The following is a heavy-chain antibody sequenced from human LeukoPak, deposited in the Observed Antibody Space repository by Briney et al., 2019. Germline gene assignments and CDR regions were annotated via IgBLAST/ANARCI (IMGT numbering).Heavy chain of an antibody. CDR1: GYTFTSYA. D-gene: IGHD3-22*01. Sequence: SCKASGYTFTSYAMHWVRQAPGKGLEWVAVISYDGSNKYYADSVKGRFTISRDNSKNTLYLQMNSLRAEDTAVYYCAKDDRGYYLNTFDYWGQGTLVTVSS. CDR3: AKDDRGYYLNTFDY. J-gene: IGHJ4*02. V-gene: IGHV3-30*04. CDR2: ISYDGSNK.